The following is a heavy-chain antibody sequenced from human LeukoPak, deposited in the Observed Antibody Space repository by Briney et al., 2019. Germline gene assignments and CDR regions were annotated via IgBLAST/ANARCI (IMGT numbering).Heavy chain of an antibody. CDR3: AKDRGRYCSGGSCYYPDY. CDR2: ISGSGGST. J-gene: IGHJ4*02. D-gene: IGHD2-15*01. CDR1: GGTFSSYA. V-gene: IGHV3-23*01. Sequence: SCKASGGTFSSYAISWVRQAPGKGLEWVSAISGSGGSTYYADSVKGRFTISRDSSKNTLYLQMNSLRAEDTAVYYCAKDRGRYCSGGSCYYPDYWGQGTLVTVSS.